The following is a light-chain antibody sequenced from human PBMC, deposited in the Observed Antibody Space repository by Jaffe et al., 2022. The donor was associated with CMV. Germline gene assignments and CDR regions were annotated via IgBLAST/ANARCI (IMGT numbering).Light chain of an antibody. J-gene: IGKJ4*01. CDR3: LQHSFYPLT. Sequence: DIQMTQSPSSLSASVGDRVTITCRASQGIRHDLGWYQQKPGKAPKRLIYAASSLDNGVPSRFSGSGSGTEFTLTISSLQPEDFATYFCLQHSFYPLTFGGGTKVEIK. CDR1: QGIRHD. V-gene: IGKV1-17*01. CDR2: AAS.